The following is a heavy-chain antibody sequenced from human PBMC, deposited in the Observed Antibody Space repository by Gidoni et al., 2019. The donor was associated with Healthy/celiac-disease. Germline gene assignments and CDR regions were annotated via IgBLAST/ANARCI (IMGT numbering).Heavy chain of an antibody. CDR2: ISSSSSYI. CDR1: GFTFSSYS. J-gene: IGHJ5*02. D-gene: IGHD2-2*01. CDR3: ARDLLRSSTSCCP. V-gene: IGHV3-21*01. Sequence: EVQLVESGGGLVKPGGSLRLSCAASGFTFSSYSMNWVRQAPGKGLEWVSSISSSSSYIYYADSVKGRFTISRDNAKNSLYLQMNSLRAEDTAVYYCARDLLRSSTSCCPWGQGTLVTVSS.